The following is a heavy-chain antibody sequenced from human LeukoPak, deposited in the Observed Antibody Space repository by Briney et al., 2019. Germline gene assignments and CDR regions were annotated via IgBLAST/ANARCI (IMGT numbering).Heavy chain of an antibody. D-gene: IGHD2-2*01. V-gene: IGHV3-21*01. CDR2: ISSSSSYI. J-gene: IGHJ4*02. Sequence: GGSLRLSCAAPGFTFSSYSMNWVRQAPGKGLEWVSSISSSSSYIYYADSVRGRLTISRDNAKNSLYLQMNSLRAEDTAVYYCARTLLGYCSSTSCPLGNFDYWGQGTLVTVSS. CDR3: ARTLLGYCSSTSCPLGNFDY. CDR1: GFTFSSYS.